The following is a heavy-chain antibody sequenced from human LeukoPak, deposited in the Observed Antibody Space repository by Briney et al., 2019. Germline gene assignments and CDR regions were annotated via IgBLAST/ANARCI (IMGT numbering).Heavy chain of an antibody. CDR3: ARHNYDGNSHGGLGY. CDR2: ISYDGSNK. CDR1: GFTFSSYA. D-gene: IGHD4-23*01. J-gene: IGHJ4*02. V-gene: IGHV3-30*01. Sequence: GGSLRLSCAASGFTFSSYAMHWVRKAPGKGLEGWAVISYDGSNKYYADSVKGRFTISRDNSKNTLYLQMNSLRAEDTAVYYCARHNYDGNSHGGLGYWGQGTLVTVSS.